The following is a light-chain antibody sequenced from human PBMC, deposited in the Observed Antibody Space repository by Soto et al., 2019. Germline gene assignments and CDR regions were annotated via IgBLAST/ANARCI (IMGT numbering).Light chain of an antibody. CDR1: QSVSSY. V-gene: IGKV3-11*01. CDR2: DAS. Sequence: ETVLTQSPATLSLSPGERATLSCRASQSVSSYLAWYQQKPGQAPRLLIYDASNRATGIPARFSGSGSGTEFTLTISSLQSEDFAVYYCQQYNNWPPITFGQGTRLEI. J-gene: IGKJ5*01. CDR3: QQYNNWPPIT.